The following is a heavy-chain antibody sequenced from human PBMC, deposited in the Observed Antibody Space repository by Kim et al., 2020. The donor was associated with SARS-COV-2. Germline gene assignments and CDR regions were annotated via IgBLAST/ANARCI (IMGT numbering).Heavy chain of an antibody. CDR3: ARGPFYGSGSRFDY. J-gene: IGHJ4*02. V-gene: IGHV3-74*01. D-gene: IGHD3-10*01. Sequence: AASLQGRFTISRDNGKNTLYLQMTSLRAEDTAVYYCARGPFYGSGSRFDYWGQGTLVTVSS.